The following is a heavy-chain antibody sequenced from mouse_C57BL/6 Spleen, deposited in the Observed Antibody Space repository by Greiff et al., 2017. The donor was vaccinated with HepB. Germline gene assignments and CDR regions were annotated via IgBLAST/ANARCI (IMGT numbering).Heavy chain of an antibody. Sequence: EVNLVESGGGLVKPGGSLKLSCAASGFTFSDYGMHWVRQAPEKGLEWVAYISSGSSTIYYADTVKGRFTISRDNAKNTLFLQMTSLRSEDTAMYYCARNGYYGNWYFDVWGTGTTVTVSS. J-gene: IGHJ1*03. D-gene: IGHD2-3*01. CDR2: ISSGSSTI. CDR1: GFTFSDYG. CDR3: ARNGYYGNWYFDV. V-gene: IGHV5-17*01.